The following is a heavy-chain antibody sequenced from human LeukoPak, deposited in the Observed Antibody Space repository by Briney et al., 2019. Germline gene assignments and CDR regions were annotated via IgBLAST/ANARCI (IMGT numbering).Heavy chain of an antibody. V-gene: IGHV3-23*01. CDR1: GFTFSSYA. Sequence: QPGGSLRLSCAASGFTFSSYAMSWDRQAPGKGLEWVSAISGSGGSTYYADSVKGRFTISRDNSKNTPYLQMNSLRAEDTAVYYCARTRGGITMIVVVISGVDYWGQGTLVTVSS. CDR2: ISGSGGST. J-gene: IGHJ4*02. CDR3: ARTRGGITMIVVVISGVDY. D-gene: IGHD3-22*01.